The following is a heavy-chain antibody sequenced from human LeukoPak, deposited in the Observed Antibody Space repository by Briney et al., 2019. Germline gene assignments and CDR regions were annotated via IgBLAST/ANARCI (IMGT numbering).Heavy chain of an antibody. D-gene: IGHD6-13*01. Sequence: GGSLRLSCAASGFTFSSYAMSWVRQAPGKGLEWVSAISGSGGSTFYADSVKGRSTISRDNSKNTLYLQMNSLRAEDTAVYHCAKVPGYTSSWYFDYWATEPWSPSPQ. CDR1: GFTFSSYA. CDR2: ISGSGGST. CDR3: AKVPGYTSSWYFDY. J-gene: IGHJ4*01. V-gene: IGHV3-23*01.